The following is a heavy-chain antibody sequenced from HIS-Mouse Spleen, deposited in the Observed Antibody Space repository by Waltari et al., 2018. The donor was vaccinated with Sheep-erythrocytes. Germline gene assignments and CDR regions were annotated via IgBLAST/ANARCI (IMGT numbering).Heavy chain of an antibody. Sequence: EVQLVESGGGLVKPGGSLRLSCAASGFTFSSYSMNWVRQAPGRGLEWVSSISSSRSNIYYADSVKGRFTISRDNAKNSLYLQMNSLRAEDTAVYYCARDSTSDAFDIWGQGTMVTVSS. CDR2: ISSSRSNI. CDR3: ARDSTSDAFDI. V-gene: IGHV3-21*01. J-gene: IGHJ3*02. D-gene: IGHD6-6*01. CDR1: GFTFSSYS.